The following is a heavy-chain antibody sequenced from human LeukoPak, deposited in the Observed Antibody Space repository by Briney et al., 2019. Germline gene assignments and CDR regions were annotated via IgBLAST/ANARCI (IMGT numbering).Heavy chain of an antibody. CDR1: GGSFSDYY. Sequence: SETLSLTCAVYGGSFSDYYWSWIRQPPGKGLEWIGYIYYSGSTNYNPSLKSRVTISVDTSKNQFSLKLSSVTAADTAVYYCARAAPGLGDYDSSGYSFDIWGQGTMVTVSS. J-gene: IGHJ3*02. V-gene: IGHV4-59*01. D-gene: IGHD3-22*01. CDR3: ARAAPGLGDYDSSGYSFDI. CDR2: IYYSGST.